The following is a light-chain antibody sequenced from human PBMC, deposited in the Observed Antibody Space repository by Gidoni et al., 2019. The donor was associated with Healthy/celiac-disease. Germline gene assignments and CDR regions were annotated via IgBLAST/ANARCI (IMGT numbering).Light chain of an antibody. J-gene: IGKJ3*01. CDR3: QQRSNWLS. CDR2: DAS. Sequence: IVLTQSPATLSLSPGERATLSCRASQSVSSYLAWYQQKPGQAPRLLIYDASNRATGIPARFSGSGSGTDFTLTISSLEPEDFAVYYCQQRSNWLSFXPXTKVDIE. CDR1: QSVSSY. V-gene: IGKV3-11*01.